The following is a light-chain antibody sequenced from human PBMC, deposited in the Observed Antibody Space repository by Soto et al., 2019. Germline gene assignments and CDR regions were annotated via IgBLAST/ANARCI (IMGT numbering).Light chain of an antibody. CDR1: QSVSSSY. CDR3: LQNSGTSPKT. CDR2: GAY. Sequence: EIVLTQSPGTLSVSPGERAPLSCMGSQSVSSSYLAWYQQKPGQAPRLIIYGAYSRATGIPDRFSGSGSGTDFTLNITRLEPEDSAVYYCLQNSGTSPKTFGQGTKVDIK. V-gene: IGKV3-20*01. J-gene: IGKJ1*01.